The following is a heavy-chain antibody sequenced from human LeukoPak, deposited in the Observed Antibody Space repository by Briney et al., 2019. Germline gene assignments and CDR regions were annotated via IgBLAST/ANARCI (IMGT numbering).Heavy chain of an antibody. CDR3: ARGDYGAYVFNY. CDR2: ISSSSSYI. Sequence: GGSLRLSCAASGFTFSSYSMNWVRQAPGKGLEWVSSISSSSSYIYYADSVKGRFTISRDNAKNSLYLQMNSLRAEDTAVYYCARGDYGAYVFNYWGQGTLVTVSS. CDR1: GFTFSSYS. D-gene: IGHD4-17*01. V-gene: IGHV3-21*01. J-gene: IGHJ4*02.